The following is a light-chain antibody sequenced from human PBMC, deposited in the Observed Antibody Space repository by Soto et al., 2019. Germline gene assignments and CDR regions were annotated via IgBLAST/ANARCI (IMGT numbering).Light chain of an antibody. CDR1: SSNIGSNT. J-gene: IGLJ2*01. CDR2: LNN. V-gene: IGLV1-44*01. Sequence: QSVLTQPPSASGTPGQRITISCSGSSSNIGSNTVSWYQQFPGTAPKLLIYLNNQRPSGVPDRFSGSKSDTSASLAITSLQSEDEADYYCAAWDDSLNGRVFGAGTKLT. CDR3: AAWDDSLNGRV.